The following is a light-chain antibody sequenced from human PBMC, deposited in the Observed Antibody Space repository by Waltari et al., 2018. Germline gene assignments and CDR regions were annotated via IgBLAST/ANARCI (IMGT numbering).Light chain of an antibody. V-gene: IGKV4-1*01. CDR3: QQYYTIPIT. Sequence: DTVMTQSPNSLAVSLGERATINCKSSQNLLYSSNNKNYLAWYQQKPGQPTKLLLYWASTRASGVPDRFSGSGSGTDFTLTISSLRTEDVAVYYCQQYYTIPITFGQGTRLEIK. CDR1: QNLLYSSNNKNY. CDR2: WAS. J-gene: IGKJ5*01.